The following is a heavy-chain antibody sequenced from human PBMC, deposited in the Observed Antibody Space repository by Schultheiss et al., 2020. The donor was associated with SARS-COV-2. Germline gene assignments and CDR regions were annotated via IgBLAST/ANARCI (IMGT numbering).Heavy chain of an antibody. V-gene: IGHV3-15*01. D-gene: IGHD3-22*01. Sequence: GGSLRLSCAASGFTFSNAWMSWVRQAPGKGLEWVGRIKSKTDGGTTDYAAPVKGRFTISRDDSKNTLYVQMNSLKTEDTSVYYCTTAYDSNGSYWYYYYYCMDLWGQGTTVTVSS. CDR1: GFTFSNAW. CDR2: IKSKTDGGTT. J-gene: IGHJ6*02. CDR3: TTAYDSNGSYWYYYYYCMDL.